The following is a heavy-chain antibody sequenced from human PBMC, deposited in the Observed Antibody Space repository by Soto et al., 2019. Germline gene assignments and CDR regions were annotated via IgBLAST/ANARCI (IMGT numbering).Heavy chain of an antibody. CDR2: IYHIGET. Sequence: SEALSLTCTVSGGSVTNGINYWNWIRQTQGRGRECIGYIYHIGETKYNTSLKGQVTISIDTSRKQDHLKLNSVTVSDMAVYYCSSENYSDSKTFNIHFDLWGEGTLVTVSS. D-gene: IGHD3-10*01. CDR3: SSENYSDSKTFNIHFDL. J-gene: IGHJ4*02. CDR1: GGSVTNGINY. V-gene: IGHV4-61*01.